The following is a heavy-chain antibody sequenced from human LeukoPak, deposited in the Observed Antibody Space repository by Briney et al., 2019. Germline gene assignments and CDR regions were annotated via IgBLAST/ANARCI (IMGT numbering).Heavy chain of an antibody. CDR1: GFTFSSYA. V-gene: IGHV3-23*01. J-gene: IGHJ2*01. Sequence: PGRSLRLSCAASGFTFSSYAMSWVRRAPGKGLEWVSAISGSDETTYYADSVRGRFTISRDNSKNTLYLQMNSLRAEDTAVYNCAKGDSGGWYWYFDLWGRGTLVTVSS. CDR2: ISGSDETT. D-gene: IGHD6-19*01. CDR3: AKGDSGGWYWYFDL.